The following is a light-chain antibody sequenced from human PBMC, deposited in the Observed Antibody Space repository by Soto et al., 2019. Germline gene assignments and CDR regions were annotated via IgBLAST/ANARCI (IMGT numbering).Light chain of an antibody. CDR2: DVD. CDR1: GSDVGDYNF. CDR3: CSYAGSYTWV. V-gene: IGLV2-11*01. J-gene: IGLJ3*02. Sequence: QSALTQPRSVSGSPGQSVTISCTGTGSDVGDYNFVSWYQHHPGKAPKVIIYDVDKRPSGVPARFSGSKSGNTASLTISGLQAEDEADYHCCSYAGSYTWVFGGGTKLTVL.